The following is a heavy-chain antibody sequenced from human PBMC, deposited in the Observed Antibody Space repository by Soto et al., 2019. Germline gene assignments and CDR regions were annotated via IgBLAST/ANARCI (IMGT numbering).Heavy chain of an antibody. J-gene: IGHJ4*02. CDR3: ARWSYLDY. CDR2: ISGSDGKT. Sequence: LRLSCAASGFSFGSYALGWVRQAPGKGLEWVSTISGSDGKTFYADSVKGRFSISRDTSQSTLYLQMNSLRADDTAMYYCARWSYLDYWGQGTRVTVSS. V-gene: IGHV3-23*01. D-gene: IGHD3-3*01. CDR1: GFSFGSYA.